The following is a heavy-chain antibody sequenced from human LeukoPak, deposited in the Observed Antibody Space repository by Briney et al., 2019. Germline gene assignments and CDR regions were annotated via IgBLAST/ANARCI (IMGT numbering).Heavy chain of an antibody. Sequence: PGGSLRLSCAASGFTFSSYGMHWVRQAPGKGLEGVAAISYDGSDKYYADSVKGRFTISKDNSKNTLSLQMNSLRAEDTAVFFCAKDLRYCSGTSCYEASGMDVWGQGTTVTVSS. CDR2: ISYDGSDK. CDR3: AKDLRYCSGTSCYEASGMDV. D-gene: IGHD2-2*01. J-gene: IGHJ6*02. CDR1: GFTFSSYG. V-gene: IGHV3-30*18.